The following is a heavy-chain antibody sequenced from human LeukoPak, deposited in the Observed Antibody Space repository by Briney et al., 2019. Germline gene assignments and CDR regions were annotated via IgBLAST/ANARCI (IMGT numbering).Heavy chain of an antibody. J-gene: IGHJ4*02. Sequence: GGSLRLSCAASGFTFSSYTMNWARQAPGKGLEWVSSISSSSGYIYHADSLKGRFTISRDNAKNALYLQMTSLRAEDTAVYYCARDLGTYSSGWYYLDYWGQGTLVTVSS. CDR3: ARDLGTYSSGWYYLDY. CDR1: GFTFSSYT. CDR2: ISSSSGYI. V-gene: IGHV3-21*01. D-gene: IGHD6-19*01.